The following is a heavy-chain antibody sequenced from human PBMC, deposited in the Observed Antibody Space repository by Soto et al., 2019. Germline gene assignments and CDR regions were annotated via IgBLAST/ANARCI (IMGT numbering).Heavy chain of an antibody. CDR3: ARGVSAGVDY. CDR1: GYSFTSLD. V-gene: IGHV1-8*01. CDR2: MQPSTGRT. Sequence: ASVKVSCSASGYSFTSLDIDWVRQTAGQGLEWMGWMQPSTGRTGYAQKFQGRVTMTRDTSINTAYMELTTLTSDDTAFYYCARGVSAGVDYWGQGTLVTVSS. J-gene: IGHJ4*02. D-gene: IGHD1-26*01.